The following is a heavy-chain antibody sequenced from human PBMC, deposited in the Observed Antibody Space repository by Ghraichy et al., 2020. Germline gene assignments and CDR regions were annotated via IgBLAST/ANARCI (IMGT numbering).Heavy chain of an antibody. Sequence: SETLSLTCTVSGGSISSSSYYWGWIRQPPGKGLEWIGSIYYSGSTYYNPSLKSRVTISVDTSKNQFSLKLSSVTAADTAVYYCARLSLVATMASDAFDIWGQGTMVTVSS. CDR3: ARLSLVATMASDAFDI. CDR1: GGSISSSSYY. CDR2: IYYSGST. D-gene: IGHD5-12*01. V-gene: IGHV4-39*01. J-gene: IGHJ3*02.